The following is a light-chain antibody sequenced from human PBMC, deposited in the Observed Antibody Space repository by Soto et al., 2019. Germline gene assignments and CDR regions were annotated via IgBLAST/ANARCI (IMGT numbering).Light chain of an antibody. CDR1: QSVSNNY. V-gene: IGKV3-20*01. CDR2: GAS. CDR3: QQYGSSGT. Sequence: ETVSTKSPCTLSLSPGERATLSCRASQSVSNNYLAWYQQKPGQAPRLLIYGASNRATDIPDRFSGSGSGTNFTLTISRLEPEDFAVYYCQQYGSSGTFGQGTKVDIK. J-gene: IGKJ1*01.